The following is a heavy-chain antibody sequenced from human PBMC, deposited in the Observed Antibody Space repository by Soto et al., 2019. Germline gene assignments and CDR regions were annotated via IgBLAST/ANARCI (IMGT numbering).Heavy chain of an antibody. Sequence: QVQLVQSGAEVKKPGASVKVSCKASGYTFTSYGISWVRQAPGQGLEWMGWISAYNGNTNYAQKLQGRVTMTTDTTTSPAYGEVGSPGSDATAVYYWARGGGRSWYGFGYYGMDVWGQGTTVTVSS. CDR2: ISAYNGNT. CDR1: GYTFTSYG. CDR3: ARGGGRSWYGFGYYGMDV. J-gene: IGHJ6*02. V-gene: IGHV1-18*01. D-gene: IGHD6-13*01.